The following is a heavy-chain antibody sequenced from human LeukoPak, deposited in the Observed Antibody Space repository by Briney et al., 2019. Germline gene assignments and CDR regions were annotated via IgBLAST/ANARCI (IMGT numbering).Heavy chain of an antibody. V-gene: IGHV3-11*01. CDR1: GFTFSDYY. Sequence: GGSLRFSGAAPGFTFSDYYMSWFGKAPGKGRGWVSYISSSGSTIYYADSVKGRFTISRDNAKNSLYLQMNSLRAEDTAVYYCARAGSSGWYIGLLDYWGQGTLVTVSS. D-gene: IGHD6-19*01. J-gene: IGHJ4*02. CDR2: ISSSGSTI. CDR3: ARAGSSGWYIGLLDY.